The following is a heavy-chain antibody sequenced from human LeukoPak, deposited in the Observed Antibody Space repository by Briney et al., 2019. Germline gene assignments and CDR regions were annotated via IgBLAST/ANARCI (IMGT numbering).Heavy chain of an antibody. J-gene: IGHJ4*02. D-gene: IGHD3-10*01. CDR1: GFTFSSYG. Sequence: GGSLRLSCAASGFTFSSYGMHWVRQAPGKGLEWVAFIRYDGSNKYYADSVKGRFTISRDDAENSLFLQMNSLRAEDTAVYYCARSIIYFDYWGQGALVTVSS. CDR3: ARSIIYFDY. V-gene: IGHV3-30*02. CDR2: IRYDGSNK.